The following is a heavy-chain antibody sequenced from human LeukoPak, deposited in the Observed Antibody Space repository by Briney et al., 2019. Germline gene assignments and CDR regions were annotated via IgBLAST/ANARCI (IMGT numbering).Heavy chain of an antibody. J-gene: IGHJ4*02. V-gene: IGHV4-4*02. CDR3: ARVNYVWGRKNH. D-gene: IGHD3-16*01. Sequence: SGTLSLTCAVSGGAFTSSNWGSWVRQPPGKGLEWIGEIYHSGSTNYNPSLKSRVTISVDKSKNQFSLKLSSVTAPDTAVYYSARVNYVWGRKNHWGQGTLVTVSS. CDR2: IYHSGST. CDR1: GGAFTSSNW.